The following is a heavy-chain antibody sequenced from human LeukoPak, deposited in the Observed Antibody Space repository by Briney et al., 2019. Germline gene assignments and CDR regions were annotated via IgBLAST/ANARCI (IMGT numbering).Heavy chain of an antibody. V-gene: IGHV3-23*01. J-gene: IGHJ6*02. CDR1: GFSFSSYA. CDR2: IDAGGGDT. Sequence: GASLRLSCAASGFSFSSYAMTWVRQAPGKGLEWVSSIDAGGGDTYHSDSVKGRFTISRDNSMNTLYLQMNSLRAGDTAVYYCGRPTKYWLVRGNGVDVWGQGTTVTVSS. CDR3: GRPTKYWLVRGNGVDV. D-gene: IGHD6-19*01.